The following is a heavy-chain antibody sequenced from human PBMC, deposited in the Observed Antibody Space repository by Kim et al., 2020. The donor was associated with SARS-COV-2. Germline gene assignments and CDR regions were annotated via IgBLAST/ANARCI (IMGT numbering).Heavy chain of an antibody. CDR1: GFTFNTYS. CDR3: ARDFGFCSGATCPTPPRFAY. Sequence: GGSLRLSCAASGFTFNTYSMVWVRQAPGQGLEWVSYISSSSNTIYYADSVKGRFIISRDNAKNSLYLQMNSLRDEDTALYYCARDFGFCSGATCPTPPRFAYWGQGTLVTVSS. J-gene: IGHJ4*02. V-gene: IGHV3-48*02. D-gene: IGHD2-15*01. CDR2: ISSSSNTI.